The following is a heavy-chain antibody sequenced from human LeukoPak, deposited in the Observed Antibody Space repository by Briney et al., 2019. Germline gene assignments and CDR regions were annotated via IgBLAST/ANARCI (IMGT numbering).Heavy chain of an antibody. CDR2: ISRDGSST. Sequence: GGSLRLSCAASGFVFSNYWMPWVRQAPGKGLLWVSRISRDGSSTSYADSVKGRFTISRDNAKNTLYLQMNSLRPEDTAVYYCARAWCSSTTCYSPYYYYGMDVWGRGTTVTVSS. J-gene: IGHJ6*02. CDR1: GFVFSNYW. V-gene: IGHV3-74*01. D-gene: IGHD2-2*02. CDR3: ARAWCSSTTCYSPYYYYGMDV.